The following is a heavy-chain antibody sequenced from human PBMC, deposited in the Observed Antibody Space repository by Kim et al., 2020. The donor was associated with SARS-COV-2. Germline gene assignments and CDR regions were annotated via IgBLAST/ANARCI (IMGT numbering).Heavy chain of an antibody. D-gene: IGHD6-13*01. V-gene: IGHV1-46*01. CDR3: ARDPIGYSSSWPFDY. J-gene: IGHJ4*02. CDR2: INPSGGST. CDR1: GYTFTSYY. Sequence: SVKVSCKASGYTFTSYYMHWVRQAPGQGLEWMGIINPSGGSTSYAQKFQGRVTMTRDTSTSTVYMELSSLRSEDTAVYYCARDPIGYSSSWPFDYWGQGTLVTVSS.